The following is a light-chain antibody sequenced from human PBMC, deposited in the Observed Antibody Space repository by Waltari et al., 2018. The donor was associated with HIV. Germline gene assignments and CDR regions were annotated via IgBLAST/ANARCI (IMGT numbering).Light chain of an antibody. J-gene: IGKJ1*01. V-gene: IGKV1-39*01. Sequence: DIQMTQSPSSVSASVGDRVTITCRASQSISTFLNWYQQKPGKAPNLLIYAASTLQSVVPSRFSGSGSGTDFTLTISSLQPEDFTTYYCQQTYNTPWTFGQGTNVEIK. CDR1: QSISTF. CDR2: AAS. CDR3: QQTYNTPWT.